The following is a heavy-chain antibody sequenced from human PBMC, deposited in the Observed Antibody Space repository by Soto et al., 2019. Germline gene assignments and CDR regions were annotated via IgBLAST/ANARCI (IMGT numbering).Heavy chain of an antibody. D-gene: IGHD3-10*01. CDR3: ARGYYCSGNYYNPWLGMDV. CDR2: IYYSGST. J-gene: IGHJ6*02. CDR1: GGSISSGGYY. Sequence: QVQLQESGPGLVKPSQTLSLTCTVSGGSISSGGYYWSWIRQHPGKGLEWIGYIYYSGSTYYNPARKSRVTISVDTFTKQFSLTLSSVTAADTAVSSCARGYYCSGNYYNPWLGMDVLGQGTTVTVCS. V-gene: IGHV4-31*03.